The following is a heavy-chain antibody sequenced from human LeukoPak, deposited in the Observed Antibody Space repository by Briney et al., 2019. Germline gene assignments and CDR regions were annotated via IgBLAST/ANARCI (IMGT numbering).Heavy chain of an antibody. Sequence: PGGSLRLSCAASGFTFSSYSMNWVRQAPGKGLEWVSSISSSSSYIYYADSVKGRFTISRDNAKNSLYLQMNSLRAEDTAVYYCARDLSPRAAAGTEIDYWGREPWSPSPQ. CDR3: ARDLSPRAAAGTEIDY. V-gene: IGHV3-21*01. D-gene: IGHD6-13*01. CDR1: GFTFSSYS. J-gene: IGHJ4*02. CDR2: ISSSSSYI.